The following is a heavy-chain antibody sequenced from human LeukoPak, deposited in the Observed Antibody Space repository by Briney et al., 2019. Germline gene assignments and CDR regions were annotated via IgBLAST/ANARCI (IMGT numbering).Heavy chain of an antibody. CDR1: GFSFGSYA. Sequence: GGSLRLSCAPSGFSFGSYAMRWVGPAPGRGMERVSAMSGSGDNTYHADSVKSRFTISKDNSKNTLYLQMNSLRAEDTAVYYCAKGGDYDYWGQGTLVTVSS. V-gene: IGHV3-23*01. D-gene: IGHD2-21*02. CDR2: MSGSGDNT. J-gene: IGHJ4*02. CDR3: AKGGDYDY.